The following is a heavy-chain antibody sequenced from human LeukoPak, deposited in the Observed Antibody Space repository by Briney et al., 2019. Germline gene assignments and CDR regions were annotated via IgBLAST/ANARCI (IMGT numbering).Heavy chain of an antibody. CDR1: GFTFSSYA. J-gene: IGHJ4*02. Sequence: GGSLRLSCAASGFTFSSYAMHWVRQAPGKGLEWVAVISYDGSNKYYADSVKGRFTISRDNSRNTLYLQMNSLGLEDTAIYFCATGLAHYWGQGTMVTVST. CDR3: ATGLAHY. V-gene: IGHV3-30-3*01. CDR2: ISYDGSNK.